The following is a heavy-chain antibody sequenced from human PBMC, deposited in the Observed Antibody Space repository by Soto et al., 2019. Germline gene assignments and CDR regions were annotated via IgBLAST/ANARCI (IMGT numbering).Heavy chain of an antibody. CDR1: GFTFSSDS. CDR3: ARAPGPGRGVGPPALVNAFER. D-gene: IGHD3-10*01. J-gene: IGHJ3*02. V-gene: IGHV3-21*01. Sequence: GGSLRVSCAASGFTFSSDSMNWVRQAPGKGLEWVSSISSSSSYIYYADSVKGRFTISRDNAKNSLYLQMNSLRAEDTAVYYCARAPGPGRGVGPPALVNAFERWGQGTMVTVS. CDR2: ISSSSSYI.